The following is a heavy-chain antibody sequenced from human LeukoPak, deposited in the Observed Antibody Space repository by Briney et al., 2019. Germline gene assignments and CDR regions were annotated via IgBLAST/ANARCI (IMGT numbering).Heavy chain of an antibody. J-gene: IGHJ4*02. D-gene: IGHD3-10*01. CDR3: ARRFAGSGRSLGY. CDR2: INHSGST. Sequence: SETLSLTCAVYGGSFSGYYWSWIRQPPGKGLEWIGEINHSGSTNYNPSLESRVTISVDTSKNQFSLKLSSVTAADTAVYYCARRFAGSGRSLGYWGQGTLVTVSS. CDR1: GGSFSGYY. V-gene: IGHV4-34*01.